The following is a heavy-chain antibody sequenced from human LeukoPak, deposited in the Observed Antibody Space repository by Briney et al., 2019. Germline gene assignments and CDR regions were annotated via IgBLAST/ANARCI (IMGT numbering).Heavy chain of an antibody. CDR3: ARDIADCSSGICYEIRLDS. J-gene: IGHJ5*01. D-gene: IGHD2-15*01. Sequence: GGPLRLSCAPSGFPFSSYWMHWARQAPGRGLVWASRIKSDGRSTSYADSVKGRFTISRDDAKNSVYLQMNSLRVEDTAVYYCARDIADCSSGICYEIRLDSWGQGTLVTVSS. CDR2: IKSDGRST. CDR1: GFPFSSYW. V-gene: IGHV3-74*01.